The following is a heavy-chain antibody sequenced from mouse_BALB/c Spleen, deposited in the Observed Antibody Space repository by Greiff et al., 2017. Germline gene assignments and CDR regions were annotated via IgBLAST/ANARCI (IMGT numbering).Heavy chain of an antibody. J-gene: IGHJ3*01. V-gene: IGHV1-15*01. CDR3: TRGDYDRFAY. CDR1: GYTFTDYE. D-gene: IGHD2-4*01. CDR2: IDPETGGT. Sequence: QVQLQQSGAELVRPGASVTLSCKASGYTFTDYEMHWVKQTPVHGLEWIGAIDPETGGTAYNQKFKGKATLTADKSSSTAYMELRSLTSEDSAVYYCTRGDYDRFAYWGQGTLVTVSA.